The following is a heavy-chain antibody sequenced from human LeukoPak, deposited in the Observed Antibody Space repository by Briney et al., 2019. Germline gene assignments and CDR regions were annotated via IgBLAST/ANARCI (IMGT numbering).Heavy chain of an antibody. J-gene: IGHJ3*02. CDR3: ARDKSRTYGSADAFDI. Sequence: SETLSLTCTVSGGSLSSYYWNSIRQPAEKGLEWIGSIYTSGSTNYNPSLKSRVTMSVDTSKNQFSLKLSSVTAADTAVYYCARDKSRTYGSADAFDIWGQGTMVTVSS. CDR2: IYTSGST. D-gene: IGHD3-10*01. CDR1: GGSLSSYY. V-gene: IGHV4-4*07.